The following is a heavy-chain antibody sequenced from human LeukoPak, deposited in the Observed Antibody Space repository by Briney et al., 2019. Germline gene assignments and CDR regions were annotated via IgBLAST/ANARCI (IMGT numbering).Heavy chain of an antibody. CDR3: ARVGATAHWFDP. D-gene: IGHD1-26*01. CDR2: IYYSGST. V-gene: IGHV4-59*01. Sequence: SETLSLTCTVSGGSISSYYWSWIRQPPGKGLEWIGYIYYSGSTNYNPSLKSRVTISVDTSKNQFSLKLSSVTAADTAVYYCARVGATAHWFDPWGQGTLVTVSS. J-gene: IGHJ5*02. CDR1: GGSISSYY.